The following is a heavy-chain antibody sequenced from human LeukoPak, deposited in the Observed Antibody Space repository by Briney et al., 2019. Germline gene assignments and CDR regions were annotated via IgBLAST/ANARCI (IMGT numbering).Heavy chain of an antibody. V-gene: IGHV4-34*01. CDR2: INHSGST. CDR1: GGSFSGYY. D-gene: IGHD3-10*01. J-gene: IGHJ5*02. CDR3: ARGAAMVRGVIDWFDP. Sequence: SETLSLTCAVSGGSFSGYYWSWIRQPPGKGLEWIGEINHSGSTNYNPSLKSRVTISVDTSKNQFSLKLSSVTAADTAVYYCARGAAMVRGVIDWFDPWGQGTLVTVSS.